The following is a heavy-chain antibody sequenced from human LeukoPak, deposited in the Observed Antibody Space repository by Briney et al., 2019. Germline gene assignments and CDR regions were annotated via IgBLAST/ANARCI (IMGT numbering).Heavy chain of an antibody. Sequence: GGSLRLSCAVSGFTFSDYYMSWIRQAPGKGLEWVSYISGSATTIYYADSVKGRFTVSRDNAKNSLYLQMNSLRAEDTAVYYCARRTVTGRSFDYWGQGTLVTVSS. D-gene: IGHD4-17*01. V-gene: IGHV3-11*04. CDR2: ISGSATTI. CDR3: ARRTVTGRSFDY. J-gene: IGHJ4*02. CDR1: GFTFSDYY.